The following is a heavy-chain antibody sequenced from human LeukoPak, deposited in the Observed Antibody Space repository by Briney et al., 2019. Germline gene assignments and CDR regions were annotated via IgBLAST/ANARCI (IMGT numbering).Heavy chain of an antibody. CDR2: IYYTGST. Sequence: SETLSLTCSVSGASISGGTYYWGWIRQPPGKGLEWIGSIYYTGSTYDNPSLKSRVTISVDTSENQFSLKLSSVTAADTAVYYCARRGGSGRAFDYWGQGTLVTVSS. CDR3: ARRGGSGRAFDY. CDR1: GASISGGTYY. V-gene: IGHV4-39*01. J-gene: IGHJ4*02. D-gene: IGHD1-26*01.